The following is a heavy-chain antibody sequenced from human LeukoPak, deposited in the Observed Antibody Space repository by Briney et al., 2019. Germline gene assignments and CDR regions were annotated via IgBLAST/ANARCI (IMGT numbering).Heavy chain of an antibody. V-gene: IGHV3-23*01. CDR2: ISGSGGST. Sequence: PGGSRRLSCAASGFTFSSYAMSWVRQAPGKGLEWVSAISGSGGSTYYADSVKGRFTISRDNSKNTLYLQMNSLRAEDTAVYYCAKAVGDRNVFDYWGQGTLVTVSS. CDR3: AKAVGDRNVFDY. CDR1: GFTFSSYA. J-gene: IGHJ4*02. D-gene: IGHD1-1*01.